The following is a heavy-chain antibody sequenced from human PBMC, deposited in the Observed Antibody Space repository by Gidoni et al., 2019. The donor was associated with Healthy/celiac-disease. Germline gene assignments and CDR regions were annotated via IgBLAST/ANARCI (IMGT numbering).Heavy chain of an antibody. V-gene: IGHV1-2*02. D-gene: IGHD5-12*01. CDR1: GNTFTGYY. J-gene: IGHJ4*02. Sequence: QVQLVQSGAEVKKPGAAVKVYCKASGNTFTGYYMHGVRQAPGQGLEWMGWINPNSGGTNYAQKFQGRVTMTRDTSISTASMELRRLRSDDTAVYYCASVEMATILIDYWGQGTLVTVSS. CDR3: ASVEMATILIDY. CDR2: INPNSGGT.